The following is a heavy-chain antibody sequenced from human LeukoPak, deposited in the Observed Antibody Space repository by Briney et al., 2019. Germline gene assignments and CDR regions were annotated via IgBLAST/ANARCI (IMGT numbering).Heavy chain of an antibody. V-gene: IGHV4-34*01. CDR1: GGSFSGYY. CDR3: AREFDAFDI. Sequence: PSETLSLTCAVYGGSFSGYYWSWIRQPPGKGLEWIGEINHSGSTNYNPSLKSRVTISVDMSKNQFSLKLSSVTAADTAVYYCAREFDAFDIWGQGTMVTVSS. J-gene: IGHJ3*02. CDR2: INHSGST.